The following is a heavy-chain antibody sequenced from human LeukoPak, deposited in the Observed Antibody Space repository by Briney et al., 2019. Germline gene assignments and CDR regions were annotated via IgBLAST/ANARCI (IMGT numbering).Heavy chain of an antibody. Sequence: PGGSLRLSCAASGFTFSSYEMNWVRQAPGKGLEWISYISGSGRTIYYADSVKGRFTISRDNVKNSLDLQMNSLRAEDTAVYYCASSSGYYYKAFDYWGQGTLVTVSS. CDR1: GFTFSSYE. CDR2: ISGSGRTI. V-gene: IGHV3-48*03. D-gene: IGHD3-22*01. CDR3: ASSSGYYYKAFDY. J-gene: IGHJ4*02.